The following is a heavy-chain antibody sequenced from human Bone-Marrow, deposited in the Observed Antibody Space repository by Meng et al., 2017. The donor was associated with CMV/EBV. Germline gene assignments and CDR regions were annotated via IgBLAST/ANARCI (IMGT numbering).Heavy chain of an antibody. V-gene: IGHV1-69*05. J-gene: IGHJ5*02. CDR3: ARGGDVPLIS. CDR2: IIPIFGTA. Sequence: SCQASGGTRSSYAISWVRQAPGQGLEWMGGIIPIFGTANYAQKFQGRVTITTDESTSTAYMELSSLRSEDTAVYYCARGGDVPLISWGQGTLVTVSS. D-gene: IGHD2-21*02. CDR1: GGTRSSYA.